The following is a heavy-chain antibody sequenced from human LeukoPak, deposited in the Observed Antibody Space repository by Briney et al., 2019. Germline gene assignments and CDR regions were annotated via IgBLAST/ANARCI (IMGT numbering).Heavy chain of an antibody. CDR3: ARQGSCSSTSCYGGEIDY. CDR2: IYYSGSN. V-gene: IGHV4-39*01. J-gene: IGHJ4*02. CDR1: GGSISSSSYY. D-gene: IGHD2-2*01. Sequence: SETLSLTCTVSGGSISSSSYYWGWIRQPPGKGLEWIGSIYYSGSNYYNPSLKSRVTISVDTSKNQFSLKLSSVTAADTAVYYCARQGSCSSTSCYGGEIDYWGQGTLVTVSS.